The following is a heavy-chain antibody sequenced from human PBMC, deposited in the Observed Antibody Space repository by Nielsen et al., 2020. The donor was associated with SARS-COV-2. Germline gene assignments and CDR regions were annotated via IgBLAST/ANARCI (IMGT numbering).Heavy chain of an antibody. CDR1: GFTFSSYA. CDR3: ARSTDTAMVRPVDY. D-gene: IGHD5-18*01. V-gene: IGHV3-30*04. Sequence: GGSLRLSCAASGFTFSSYAMHWVRQAPGKGLEWVAVISYDGSNKYYADSVKGRFTISRDNSKNTLYLQMNSLRAEDTAVYYCARSTDTAMVRPVDYWGQGTLVTVSS. J-gene: IGHJ4*02. CDR2: ISYDGSNK.